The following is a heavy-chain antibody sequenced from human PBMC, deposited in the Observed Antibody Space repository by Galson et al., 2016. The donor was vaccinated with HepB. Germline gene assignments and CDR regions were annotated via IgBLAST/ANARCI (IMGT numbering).Heavy chain of an antibody. CDR1: GYTFTYYS. V-gene: IGHV1-46*03. CDR2: SNPRDGST. D-gene: IGHD1-26*01. CDR3: ARDTPVGIDY. J-gene: IGHJ4*02. Sequence: SVKVSCKASGYTFTYYSIHWVRQAPGQGLGWMGISNPRDGSTTYAQKFQGRFTVASDTPTRTLYMELSSLSSEDTAVYYCARDTPVGIDYWGQGTLVTVFS.